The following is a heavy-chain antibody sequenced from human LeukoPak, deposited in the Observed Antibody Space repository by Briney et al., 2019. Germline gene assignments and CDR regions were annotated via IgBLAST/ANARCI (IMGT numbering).Heavy chain of an antibody. CDR1: GFAFSASA. V-gene: IGHV3-73*01. Sequence: GSLRLSCAASGFAFSASAMHWVRQASGKGLEWVGRIRTKPNSYATAYAASVKGRFTISRDDSKNTAYLQMNSLKTEDTAVYYCTRSLSSSSDYWGQGTLVTVSS. CDR3: TRSLSSSSDY. J-gene: IGHJ4*02. D-gene: IGHD6-13*01. CDR2: IRTKPNSYAT.